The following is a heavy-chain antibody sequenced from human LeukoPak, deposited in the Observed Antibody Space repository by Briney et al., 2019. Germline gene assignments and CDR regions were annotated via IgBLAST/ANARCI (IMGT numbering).Heavy chain of an antibody. CDR3: ASSSMGGGDDAFDI. J-gene: IGHJ3*02. CDR1: GGSISSGGYY. V-gene: IGHV4-61*08. D-gene: IGHD3-16*01. Sequence: PSETLSLTCTVSGGSISSGGYYWSWIRQHPGKGLEWIGYIYYSGSTNYNPSLKSRVTISVDTSKNQFSLKLSSVTAADTAVYYCASSSMGGGDDAFDIWGQGTMVTVSS. CDR2: IYYSGST.